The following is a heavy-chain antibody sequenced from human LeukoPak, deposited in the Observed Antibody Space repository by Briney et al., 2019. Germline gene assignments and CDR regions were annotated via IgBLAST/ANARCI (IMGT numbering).Heavy chain of an antibody. Sequence: SETLSLTCTVSGYSISSGYYWGWVRQPPGKGLEWIGSISHAGSTDCSPSLKSRVTISLDTSKNQFSLKLRPVTAADTAVYYCARILRGVIVTSFDYWGQGILVTVSS. CDR2: ISHAGST. D-gene: IGHD3-10*01. J-gene: IGHJ4*02. CDR3: ARILRGVIVTSFDY. CDR1: GYSISSGYY. V-gene: IGHV4-38-2*02.